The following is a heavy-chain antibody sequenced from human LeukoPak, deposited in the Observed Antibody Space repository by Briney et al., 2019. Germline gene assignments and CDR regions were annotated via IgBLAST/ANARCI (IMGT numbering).Heavy chain of an antibody. CDR1: GFTFSSYS. Sequence: PGGSLRLSCAASGFTFSSYSMNWVRQAPGKGLEWVSSISSSSSYIYYADSVKGRFTISRDNAKNSLYLQMNSLRAEDTAVYYCARDPPILTGPYYYYMDVWGKGTTVTISS. V-gene: IGHV3-21*01. D-gene: IGHD3-9*01. J-gene: IGHJ6*03. CDR2: ISSSSSYI. CDR3: ARDPPILTGPYYYYMDV.